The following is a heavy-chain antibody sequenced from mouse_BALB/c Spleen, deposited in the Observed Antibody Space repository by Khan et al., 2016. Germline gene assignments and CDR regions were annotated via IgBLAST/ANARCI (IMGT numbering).Heavy chain of an antibody. J-gene: IGHJ2*01. CDR2: ISSGGSVI. V-gene: IGHV5-17*02. CDR1: GFTFSSFG. CDR3: GRGDY. Sequence: EVELVESGGGLVQPGGSRKLSCAASGFTFSSFGMHWVRQAPEKGLEWVAFISSGGSVIYYADTVQGRFTIYRDNPKNTMFLQMTSLRSEDTAMYYCGRGDYWGQGTTLTVSS.